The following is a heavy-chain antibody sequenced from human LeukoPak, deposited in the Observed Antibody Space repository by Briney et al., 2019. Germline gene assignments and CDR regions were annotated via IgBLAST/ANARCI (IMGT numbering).Heavy chain of an antibody. CDR2: IPYDGSNK. J-gene: IGHJ4*02. Sequence: PGGSLRLSCATSGFTFSSYGMHWVRQAPGKGLEWVAVIPYDGSNKYYADSVKGRFTISRDNSKNTLYLQMNSLRAEDTAVYYCAKLYDGSGYFDYWGQGTLVTVSS. V-gene: IGHV3-30*18. D-gene: IGHD3-22*01. CDR1: GFTFSSYG. CDR3: AKLYDGSGYFDY.